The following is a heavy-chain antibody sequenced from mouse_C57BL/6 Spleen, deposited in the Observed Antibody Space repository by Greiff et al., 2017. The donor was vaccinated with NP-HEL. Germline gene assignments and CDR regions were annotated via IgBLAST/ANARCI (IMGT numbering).Heavy chain of an antibody. V-gene: IGHV1-64*01. CDR2: IHPNSGST. D-gene: IGHD1-1*01. CDR3: ARSLYYGSSPGYFDY. Sequence: VQLQQPGAELVKPGASVKLSCKASGYTFTSYWMHWVKQRPGQGLEWIGMIHPNSGSTNYNEKFKSKATLTVDKSSSTAYMQLSSLTSEDSAVYYCARSLYYGSSPGYFDYWGQGTTLTVSS. J-gene: IGHJ2*01. CDR1: GYTFTSYW.